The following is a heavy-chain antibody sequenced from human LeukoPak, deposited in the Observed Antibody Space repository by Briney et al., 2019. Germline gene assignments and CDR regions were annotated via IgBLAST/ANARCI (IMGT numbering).Heavy chain of an antibody. CDR2: ISYDGSNK. CDR3: ARDPYYYGSGSYYSRPGRGSYFDY. J-gene: IGHJ4*02. D-gene: IGHD3-10*01. Sequence: GGSLRLSCAASGFTFSSYAMHWVRQAPGKGLEGVAVISYDGSNKYYADSVKGRFTISRDNSKNTLYLQMNSLRAEDTAVYYCARDPYYYGSGSYYSRPGRGSYFDYWGQGTLVTVSS. CDR1: GFTFSSYA. V-gene: IGHV3-30-3*01.